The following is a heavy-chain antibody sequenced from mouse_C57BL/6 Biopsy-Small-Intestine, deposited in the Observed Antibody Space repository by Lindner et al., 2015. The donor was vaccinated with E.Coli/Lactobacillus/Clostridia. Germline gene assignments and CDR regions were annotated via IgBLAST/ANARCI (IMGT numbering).Heavy chain of an antibody. J-gene: IGHJ4*01. D-gene: IGHD1-1*01. Sequence: SVKVSCKASGYTFPDYGIHWVRQAPGQGLEWMGWIIAGNGDTKYSQSFEGRVTITRDTSATTVYMELSSLTSEDTAVYYCVRDGSNWYPPYYFDYWGQGALVTVSS. CDR2: IIAGNGDT. V-gene: IGHV1-84*02. CDR1: GYTFPDYG. CDR3: VRDGSNWYPPYYFDY.